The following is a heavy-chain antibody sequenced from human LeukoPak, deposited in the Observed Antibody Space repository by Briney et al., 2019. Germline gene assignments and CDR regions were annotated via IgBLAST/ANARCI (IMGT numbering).Heavy chain of an antibody. CDR2: IYYSGST. D-gene: IGHD2-2*01. CDR1: GGSISSSSYY. J-gene: IGHJ5*02. CDR3: ARNVSRWFGVVVPGAMADWFDP. V-gene: IGHV4-39*01. Sequence: SETLSLTCTVSGGSISSSSYYWGWIRQPPGKGLEWIGSIYYSGSTYYNPSLKSRVTISVDTSKNQFSLKLSSVTAADTAVYYCARNVSRWFGVVVPGAMADWFDPWGQGTLVTVSS.